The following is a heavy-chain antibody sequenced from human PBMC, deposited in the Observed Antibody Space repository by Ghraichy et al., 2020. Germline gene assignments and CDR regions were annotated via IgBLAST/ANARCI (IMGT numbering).Heavy chain of an antibody. J-gene: IGHJ4*02. V-gene: IGHV3-7*03. CDR1: GFTFSVHW. Sequence: GGSLRLSCAASGFTFSVHWMTWVRQAPGKGLEWVANIKQDGGKEYYADSVKGRFTISRDNANNLLYLQMSGLRGEDTAVYFCARGESYYNSSRYLDSWGRGTLVTVAS. CDR2: IKQDGGKE. CDR3: ARGESYYNSSRYLDS. D-gene: IGHD3-22*01.